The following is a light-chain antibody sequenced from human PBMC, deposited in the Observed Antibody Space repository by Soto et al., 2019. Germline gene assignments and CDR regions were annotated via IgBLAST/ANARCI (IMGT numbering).Light chain of an antibody. J-gene: IGLJ1*01. Sequence: QSALTQPASVSGSPGQSITTSCTGSSSDVGGYNYVSWYQHHPGKAPKLMIYEVINRPSGLSTRFSGSKSGNTASLTISGLQTEDEADYYCSSYTSSHTRVFGTGTKLTVL. CDR1: SSDVGGYNY. CDR3: SSYTSSHTRV. V-gene: IGLV2-14*01. CDR2: EVI.